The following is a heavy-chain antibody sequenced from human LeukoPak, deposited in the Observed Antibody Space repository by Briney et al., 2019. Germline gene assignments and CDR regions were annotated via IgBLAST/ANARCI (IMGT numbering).Heavy chain of an antibody. Sequence: GASVKVSCKXSGYTFIGYYMHWVRQAPGQGLEWMGRINPSTGGTNSSQKFQGRVTMTRDTSISTAYMELSRLTSDDTAIYYCARGQPYGDYNYFDPWGRGTLVTVSS. CDR3: ARGQPYGDYNYFDP. V-gene: IGHV1-2*06. J-gene: IGHJ5*02. CDR2: INPSTGGT. CDR1: GYTFIGYY. D-gene: IGHD4-17*01.